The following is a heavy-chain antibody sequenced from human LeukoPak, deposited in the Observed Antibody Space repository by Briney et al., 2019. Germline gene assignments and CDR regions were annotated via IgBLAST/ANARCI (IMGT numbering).Heavy chain of an antibody. D-gene: IGHD3-22*01. CDR3: ARGPDYYDSSGYYFDY. CDR1: GGPISSYY. V-gene: IGHV4-59*01. J-gene: IGHJ4*02. CDR2: IYYSGST. Sequence: SETLSLTCTVSGGPISSYYWSWIRQPPGKGLEWIGYIYYSGSTNYNPSLKSRVTISVDTSKNQFSLKLSSVTAADTAVYYCARGPDYYDSSGYYFDYWGQGTLVTVSS.